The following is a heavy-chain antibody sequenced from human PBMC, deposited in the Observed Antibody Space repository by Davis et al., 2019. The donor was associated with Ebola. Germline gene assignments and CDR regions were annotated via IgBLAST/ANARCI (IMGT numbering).Heavy chain of an antibody. CDR1: GGSISSSSYY. CDR3: ARHCQFSTSCYGWFDP. D-gene: IGHD2-2*01. CDR2: IYYSGST. Sequence: PSETLSLTCTVSGGSISSSSYYWGWIRQPPGKGLEWIGSIYYSGSTYYNPSLKSRVTISVDTSKNQFSLKLSSVTAADTAVYYCARHCQFSTSCYGWFDPWGQGTLVTVSS. J-gene: IGHJ5*02. V-gene: IGHV4-39*01.